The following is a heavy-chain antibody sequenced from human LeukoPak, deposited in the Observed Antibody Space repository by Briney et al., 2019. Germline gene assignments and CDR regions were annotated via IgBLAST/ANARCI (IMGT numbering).Heavy chain of an antibody. D-gene: IGHD3-3*01. CDR3: ARVGADGIFGVVITHYYYYYYMDV. J-gene: IGHJ6*03. CDR2: INWNGGST. CDR1: GFTFDDYG. V-gene: IGHV3-20*04. Sequence: PGGSLRLSCAASGFTFDDYGMSWVRQAPGKGLEWVSGINWNGGSTGYADSVKGRFTISRDNAKNSLYLQMNSLRAEDTALYYCARVGADGIFGVVITHYYYYYYMDVWGKGTTVTVSS.